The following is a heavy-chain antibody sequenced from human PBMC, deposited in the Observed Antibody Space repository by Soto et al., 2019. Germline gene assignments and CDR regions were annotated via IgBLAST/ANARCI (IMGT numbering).Heavy chain of an antibody. CDR3: ARLKYSSSTVRYYYYGMDV. V-gene: IGHV5-51*01. Sequence: PGESLKISCKGSGYSFTSYWIGWVRQMPGKGLEWMGIIYPGDSDTRYSPSFQGQVTISADKSVSTAYLQWSSLKASDTAMYYCARLKYSSSTVRYYYYGMDVWGQGTTVTVSS. CDR1: GYSFTSYW. D-gene: IGHD6-13*01. CDR2: IYPGDSDT. J-gene: IGHJ6*02.